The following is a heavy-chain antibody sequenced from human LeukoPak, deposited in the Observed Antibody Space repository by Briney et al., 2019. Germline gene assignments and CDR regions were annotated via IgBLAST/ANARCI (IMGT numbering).Heavy chain of an antibody. V-gene: IGHV1-18*01. CDR1: GYTFTSYG. D-gene: IGHD5-18*01. J-gene: IGHJ3*02. CDR3: ARDLIQLWLGDYGALDI. Sequence: GASVKVSCKASGYTFTSYGISWVRQAPGQGLEWMGWISAYNGNTNYAQKLQGRVTMTTDTSTSTAYMELRSLRSDDTAVYYCARDLIQLWLGDYGALDIWGQGTMVTVSS. CDR2: ISAYNGNT.